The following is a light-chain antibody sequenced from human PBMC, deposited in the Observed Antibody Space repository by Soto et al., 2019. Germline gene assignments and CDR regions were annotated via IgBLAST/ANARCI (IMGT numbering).Light chain of an antibody. CDR2: GAS. CDR1: QSVSSTY. CDR3: QQYGRSPPFT. Sequence: EIVLMQSPGTLSLSPGERATLSCRASQSVSSTYIAWYQQNPGRAPRLLIYGASSRATGIPDRFSGSGSGTDFTLTTSRLEPEDFAVYFCQQYGRSPPFTFGQGTKVEIK. V-gene: IGKV3-20*01. J-gene: IGKJ2*01.